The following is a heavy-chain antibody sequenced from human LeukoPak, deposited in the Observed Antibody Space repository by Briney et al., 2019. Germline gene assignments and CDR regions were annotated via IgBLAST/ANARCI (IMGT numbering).Heavy chain of an antibody. D-gene: IGHD3-22*01. Sequence: GGSLRLSCVASGFTFSTNGMHWVRQAPGKGLEWVALIRYDGSNEDYADSVKGRFIVSRDNSKNTLYMQMNSLRVEDTAVYYCVGVVVITPYWGQGTLVTVSS. CDR1: GFTFSTNG. J-gene: IGHJ4*02. V-gene: IGHV3-30*02. CDR3: VGVVVITPY. CDR2: IRYDGSNE.